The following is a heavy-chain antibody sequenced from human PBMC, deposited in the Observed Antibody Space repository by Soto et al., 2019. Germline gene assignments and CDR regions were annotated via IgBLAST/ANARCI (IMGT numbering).Heavy chain of an antibody. J-gene: IGHJ5*02. D-gene: IGHD3-22*01. Sequence: GGSLRLSCAASGFTVSSNYMSWVRQAPGKGLEWVSVIYSGGSTYYADSVKGRFTISRDNSKNTLYLQVNSLRAEDTAVYYCALGGIVVTGNWFDPWGQGILVTVSS. CDR1: GFTVSSNY. V-gene: IGHV3-66*01. CDR3: ALGGIVVTGNWFDP. CDR2: IYSGGST.